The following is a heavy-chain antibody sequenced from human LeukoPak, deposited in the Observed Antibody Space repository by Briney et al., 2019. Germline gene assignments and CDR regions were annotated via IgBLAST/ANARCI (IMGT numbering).Heavy chain of an antibody. D-gene: IGHD1-26*01. CDR3: AKAMGATFDY. CDR1: GFTFSSYG. V-gene: IGHV3-30*18. CDR2: ISYDGSNK. J-gene: IGHJ4*02. Sequence: GGSLRLSCAASGFTFSSYGMHWVRQAPGKGLEWVAVISYDGSNKYYADSVKARFTTSRDNSKNTLYLQMNSLRAEDTAVYYCAKAMGATFDYWGQGTLVTVSS.